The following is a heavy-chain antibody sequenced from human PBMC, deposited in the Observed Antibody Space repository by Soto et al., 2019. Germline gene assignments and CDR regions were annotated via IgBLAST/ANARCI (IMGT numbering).Heavy chain of an antibody. D-gene: IGHD1-1*01. Sequence: PSETLSLTCTVSGGSISSYYWSWIRQPPGKGLEWIGYIYYSGSTNYNPSLKSRVTISVDTSKNQFSLKLSSVTAADTAVYYCARQTTTLYHYYYYGMDGWGQGTTVTFSS. V-gene: IGHV4-59*01. CDR3: ARQTTTLYHYYYYGMDG. J-gene: IGHJ6*02. CDR1: GGSISSYY. CDR2: IYYSGST.